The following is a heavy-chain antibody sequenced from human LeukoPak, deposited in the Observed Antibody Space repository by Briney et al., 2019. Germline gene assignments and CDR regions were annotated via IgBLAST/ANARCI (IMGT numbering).Heavy chain of an antibody. V-gene: IGHV4-4*02. J-gene: IGHJ4*02. CDR2: IYHSGST. CDR3: ATVIVGPTGRLFDY. Sequence: SETLSLTCAVSGGSISSSNWWSWVRQPPGKGLEWIGEIYHSGSTNYNPSLKSRVTISVDKSKNQFSLKLSSVTAADTAVYYCATVIVGPTGRLFDYWGQGTLVTVSS. D-gene: IGHD1-26*01. CDR1: GGSISSSNW.